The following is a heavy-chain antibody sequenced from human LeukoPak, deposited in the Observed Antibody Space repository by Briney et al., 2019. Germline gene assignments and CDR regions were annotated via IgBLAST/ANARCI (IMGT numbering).Heavy chain of an antibody. CDR1: GGSISNYY. CDR2: IYYSRST. J-gene: IGHJ4*02. CDR3: ARSFSGTYPGLDD. Sequence: SETLSLTCTVSGGSISNYYWSWIRQPPGKGLDWIGYIYYSRSTNYSPSFKSRVTISIDTSKNQFSLRLSSVTAADTAVYYCARSFSGTYPGLDDWGQGTLVTVSS. D-gene: IGHD3-10*01. V-gene: IGHV4-59*08.